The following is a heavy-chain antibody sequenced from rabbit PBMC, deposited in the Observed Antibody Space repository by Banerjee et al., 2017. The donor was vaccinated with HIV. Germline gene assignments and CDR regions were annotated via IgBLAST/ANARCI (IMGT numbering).Heavy chain of an antibody. CDR3: ARDGGSSYHDYFNF. V-gene: IGHV1S45*01. D-gene: IGHD5-1*01. Sequence: QEQLEESGGDLVKPGASLTLTCTASGFSFSSSYWICWVRQAPGKGLEWIACIYTGSSGSTDYANWAKGRFTISETSSTTVTLQMTSLTAADTATYFCARDGGSSYHDYFNFWGQGTLVTVS. CDR2: IYTGSSGST. CDR1: GFSFSSSYW. J-gene: IGHJ4*01.